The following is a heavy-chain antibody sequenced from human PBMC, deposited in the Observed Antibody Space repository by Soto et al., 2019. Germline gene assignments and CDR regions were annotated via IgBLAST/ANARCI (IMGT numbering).Heavy chain of an antibody. CDR3: ARLTYYYDRKYFDY. Sequence: PSETLSLTCAVYGGSFSGYYWSWIRQPPGKGLEWIGEINHSGSTNYNPSLKSRVTISVDTSKNQFSLKLSSVTAADTAVYYCARLTYYYDRKYFDYWGQGTLVTVSS. J-gene: IGHJ4*02. CDR2: INHSGST. D-gene: IGHD3-22*01. V-gene: IGHV4-34*01. CDR1: GGSFSGYY.